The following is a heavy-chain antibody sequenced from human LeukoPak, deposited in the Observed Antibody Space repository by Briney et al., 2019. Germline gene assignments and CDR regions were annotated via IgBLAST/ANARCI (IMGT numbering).Heavy chain of an antibody. D-gene: IGHD1-1*01. V-gene: IGHV4-34*01. J-gene: IGHJ4*03. CDR2: INHRGDT. Sequence: AGGSLRLSCAASGFTFSTYSMSWVRQSPGKGLEWIAEINHRGDTNYNPSVKSRVTISVDTSKNQFSLKVSSLTAADTAVYYCARGPTISETGYFDYWGQGTLVTVSS. CDR1: GFTFSTYS. CDR3: ARGPTISETGYFDY.